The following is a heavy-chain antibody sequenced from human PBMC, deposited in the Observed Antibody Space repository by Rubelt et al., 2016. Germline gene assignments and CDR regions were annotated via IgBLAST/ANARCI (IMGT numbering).Heavy chain of an antibody. D-gene: IGHD3-22*01. J-gene: IGHJ6*02. CDR2: INHSGST. Sequence: QVQLQQWGAGLLKPSETLSLTCAVYGGSFSGYYWSWIRQPPGKGLEWIGEINHSGSTNYNPSLKSRVPISVDTSKNQFSLKLSSVTAADTAVYYCASRGPGTMIVAYGMDVWGQGTTVTVSS. CDR3: ASRGPGTMIVAYGMDV. V-gene: IGHV4-34*01. CDR1: GGSFSGYY.